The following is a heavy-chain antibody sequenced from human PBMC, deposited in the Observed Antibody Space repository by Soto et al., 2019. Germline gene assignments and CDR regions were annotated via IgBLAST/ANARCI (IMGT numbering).Heavy chain of an antibody. CDR1: GFTFNTYW. Sequence: GGSLRLSCATSGFTFNTYWMGWVRQAPRTGLEWVANIKGDESEKSYADSVKGRFTISRDNSKDSLYLQMNSLRAEDTAVYYCAKGNSWSPALVLDIWGQGTMVTVSS. CDR3: AKGNSWSPALVLDI. CDR2: IKGDESEK. J-gene: IGHJ3*02. D-gene: IGHD1-7*01. V-gene: IGHV3-7*05.